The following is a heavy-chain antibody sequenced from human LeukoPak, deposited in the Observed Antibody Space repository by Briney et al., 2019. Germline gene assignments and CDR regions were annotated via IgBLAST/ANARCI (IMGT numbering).Heavy chain of an antibody. J-gene: IGHJ4*02. CDR3: LRDESGSFFAY. D-gene: IGHD3-10*01. CDR1: GFSFRNYN. Sequence: PGGSLRLSCAASGFSFRNYNMNWVRQAPGKGLEWVSSIGGSSDFIYYGDSVKGRFTISRDNGKKSVYLQMNSLRAEDTAVYYCLRDESGSFFAYWGQGTLVIVSS. V-gene: IGHV3-21*01. CDR2: IGGSSDFI.